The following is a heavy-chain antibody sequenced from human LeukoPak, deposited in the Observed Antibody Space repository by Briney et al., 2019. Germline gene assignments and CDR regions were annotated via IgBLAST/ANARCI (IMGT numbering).Heavy chain of an antibody. V-gene: IGHV3-73*01. CDR3: AKDLANDWILFGAFDI. CDR2: IRSKANSYAT. J-gene: IGHJ3*02. CDR1: GFTFSGSA. Sequence: AGGSLRLSCAASGFTFSGSAMHWVRQASGKGLEWVGRIRSKANSYATAYAASVKGRFTISRDNSKNTLYLQMNSLRAEDTAVYYCAKDLANDWILFGAFDIWGQGTMVTVSS. D-gene: IGHD3-9*01.